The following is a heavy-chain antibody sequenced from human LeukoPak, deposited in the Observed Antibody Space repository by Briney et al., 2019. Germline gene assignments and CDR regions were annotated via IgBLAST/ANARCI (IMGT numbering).Heavy chain of an antibody. V-gene: IGHV3-53*01. CDR3: ARVQYSWPYNSNGYVYY. J-gene: IGHJ4*02. Sequence: GGPLRLSCAASGFTVSSNYMSWVRQAPGKGLEWVSVIYSGVSTYFAGSVKGRFTISRDNSKNTLYLQMNSLRAEDTAVYYCARVQYSWPYNSNGYVYYWGQGTLVTVYS. D-gene: IGHD3-22*01. CDR2: IYSGVST. CDR1: GFTVSSNY.